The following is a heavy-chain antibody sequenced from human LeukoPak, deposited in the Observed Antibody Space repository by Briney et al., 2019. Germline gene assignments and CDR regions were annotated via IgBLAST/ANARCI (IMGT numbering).Heavy chain of an antibody. J-gene: IGHJ6*02. Sequence: SETLSLTCTVSGGCISSYYWSWIRQPPGKGLEWIGYIYYSGSTNYNPSLKSRVTISVDTSKNQFSLKLSSVTAADTAVYYCARDLGRTSPPLGYYYGMDVWGQGTTVTVSS. CDR2: IYYSGST. D-gene: IGHD1-14*01. CDR3: ARDLGRTSPPLGYYYGMDV. CDR1: GGCISSYY. V-gene: IGHV4-59*01.